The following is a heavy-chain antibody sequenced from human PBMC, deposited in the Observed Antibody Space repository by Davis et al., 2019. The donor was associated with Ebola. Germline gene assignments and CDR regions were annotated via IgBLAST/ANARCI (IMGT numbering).Heavy chain of an antibody. CDR3: ARDKCSGMSCYSRNLYYGRDV. CDR2: IWMDGTKT. CDR1: GFTFKTFA. J-gene: IGHJ6*02. V-gene: IGHV3-33*01. Sequence: PGGSLRLSCATSGFTFKTFAMHWVRQAPGKGLEWLAVIWMDGTKTHYADSVKDRFAVSRDHSNNSLYLGMRSLKDEDTAVYYCARDKCSGMSCYSRNLYYGRDVWGQGTTVTVSS. D-gene: IGHD2-15*01.